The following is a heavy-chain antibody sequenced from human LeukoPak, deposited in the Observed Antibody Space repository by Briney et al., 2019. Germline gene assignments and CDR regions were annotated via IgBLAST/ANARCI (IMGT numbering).Heavy chain of an antibody. CDR3: ASVRGYSYGPAGL. J-gene: IGHJ4*02. CDR2: MNPNSGNT. CDR1: GYTFTSYD. D-gene: IGHD5-18*01. V-gene: IGHV1-8*01. Sequence: ASVKVSCKASGYTFTSYDINWVRQATGQGLEWMGWMNPNSGNTGYAQKFQGRVTMTRNTSISTACMELSSLRSEDTAVYYCASVRGYSYGPAGLWGQGTLVTVSS.